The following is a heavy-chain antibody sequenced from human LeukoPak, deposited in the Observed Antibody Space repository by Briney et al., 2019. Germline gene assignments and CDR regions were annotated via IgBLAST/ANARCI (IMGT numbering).Heavy chain of an antibody. J-gene: IGHJ4*02. CDR1: GYTLTSYG. Sequence: GASVKVSCKASGYTLTSYGISWVRQAPGQGLEWMGWISAYNGNTNYAQKLQGRVTMTTDTSTSTAYMELRSLRSDDTAVYYCARDPYSGSYSGIEGFDYWGQGTLVTVSS. CDR2: ISAYNGNT. V-gene: IGHV1-18*01. CDR3: ARDPYSGSYSGIEGFDY. D-gene: IGHD1-26*01.